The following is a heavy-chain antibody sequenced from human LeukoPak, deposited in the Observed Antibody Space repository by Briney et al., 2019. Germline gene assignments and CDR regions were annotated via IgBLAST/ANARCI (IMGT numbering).Heavy chain of an antibody. D-gene: IGHD3-22*01. CDR3: ARVTGYMIEDYFDY. J-gene: IGHJ4*02. Sequence: SETLSLTCTVSGDSISSGTYYWGWIRQPPGKGLEWIGSIYYSGSTYYNSSLKSRVTMSVDTSKNQFSLKLRSVTAADTAVYYCARVTGYMIEDYFDYWGQGTLVTVSS. V-gene: IGHV4-39*07. CDR1: GDSISSGTYY. CDR2: IYYSGST.